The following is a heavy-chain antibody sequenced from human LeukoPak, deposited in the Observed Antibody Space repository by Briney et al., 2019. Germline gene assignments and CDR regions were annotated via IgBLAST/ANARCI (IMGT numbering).Heavy chain of an antibody. CDR3: ARDSGDLNRFDP. D-gene: IGHD2-21*01. CDR1: GYTFTSYA. J-gene: IGHJ5*02. Sequence: ASVKVSCKASGYTFTSYAIHWVRQAPGQRLEWMGWINAGNGKTKYSQNFQDRVTITKDTSASTAYMELNSLTSEDMAVYYCARDSGDLNRFDPWGQGTLVTISS. V-gene: IGHV1-3*01. CDR2: INAGNGKT.